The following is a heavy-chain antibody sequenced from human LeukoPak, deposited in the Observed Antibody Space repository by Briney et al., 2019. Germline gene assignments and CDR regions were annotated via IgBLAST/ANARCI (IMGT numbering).Heavy chain of an antibody. J-gene: IGHJ4*02. D-gene: IGHD3-3*01. V-gene: IGHV3-30*18. CDR1: GFIFSNYA. Sequence: QPGGSLRLSCAASGFIFSNYAIHWVRQAPGKGLEWVAAVSYDGNLQHYADAVKGRFTVSRDNSKNTLYLQMNSLRAEDTAVYYCAKAQVVWSGYYIPAPQFDYWGQGTLVTVSS. CDR3: AKAQVVWSGYYIPAPQFDY. CDR2: VSYDGNLQ.